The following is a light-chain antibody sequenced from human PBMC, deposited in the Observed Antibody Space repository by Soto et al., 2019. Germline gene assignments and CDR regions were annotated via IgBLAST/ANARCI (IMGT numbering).Light chain of an antibody. CDR3: TSYTPIVTLGSV. CDR2: EVT. V-gene: IGLV2-14*01. J-gene: IGLJ1*01. Sequence: QSVLTQPASVSGSPGQSITISCTGTSSDTGGYNSVSWYQQHPGRAPRLIIYEVTNRPSGVSNRFSASKSGNTASLTISGLQAEDEADYYCTSYTPIVTLGSVFGTGTKVTVL. CDR1: SSDTGGYNS.